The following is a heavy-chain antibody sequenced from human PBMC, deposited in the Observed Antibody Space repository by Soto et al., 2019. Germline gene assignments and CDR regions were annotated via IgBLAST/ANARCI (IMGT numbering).Heavy chain of an antibody. D-gene: IGHD6-13*01. CDR2: IIPIFGTA. CDR1: GGTFSSYA. J-gene: IGHJ4*02. Sequence: ASVKVSCKASGGTFSSYAISWVRQAPGQGLEWMGGIIPIFGTANYAQKFQGRVTITADESTSTAYMELSSLRSEDTAVYYCARGSYSSSLLESLNYWGQGTLVTVSS. V-gene: IGHV1-69*13. CDR3: ARGSYSSSLLESLNY.